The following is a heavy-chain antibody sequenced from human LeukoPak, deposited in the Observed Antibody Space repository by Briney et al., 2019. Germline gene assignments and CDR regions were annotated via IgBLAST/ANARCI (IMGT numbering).Heavy chain of an antibody. Sequence: GGSLRLSCAASGFTFSSYAMSWVRQAPGKGLEWVSAISGSGGSTYYADSVKGRFTISRDNAKNSLYLQMNSLRAEDTAVYHCARGKYSSSSSGFDYWGQGTLVTVSS. V-gene: IGHV3-23*01. J-gene: IGHJ4*02. D-gene: IGHD6-6*01. CDR2: ISGSGGST. CDR3: ARGKYSSSSSGFDY. CDR1: GFTFSSYA.